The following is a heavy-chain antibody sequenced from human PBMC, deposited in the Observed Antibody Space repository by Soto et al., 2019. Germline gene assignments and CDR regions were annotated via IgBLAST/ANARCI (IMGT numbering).Heavy chain of an antibody. CDR2: MKKDGSQK. V-gene: IGHV3-7*01. J-gene: IGHJ5*02. CDR3: ARGWFDA. CDR1: GFTFSNYW. Sequence: HPGGSLRLSCVASGFTFSNYWMSWVRQAPGKGLEWVANMKKDGSQKYYVDSVKGRFTISRDNARNSLYLQMNSLRVEDTAVYYCARGWFDAWGQGTLVTVSS.